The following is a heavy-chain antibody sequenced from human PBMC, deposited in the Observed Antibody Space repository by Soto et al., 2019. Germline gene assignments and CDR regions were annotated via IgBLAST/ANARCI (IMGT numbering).Heavy chain of an antibody. Sequence: GGSLRLSCAVSGFIFKNYDLNWVRQAPGKGLEWVASITRDGYNKYYADSVKGRFTISRDNSKNTLSLQMTALRVEDSSVYYCTKSSGGSSSVGMDYWGPGTLVTVSS. V-gene: IGHV3-30*02. CDR2: ITRDGYNK. CDR3: TKSSGGSSSVGMDY. J-gene: IGHJ4*02. D-gene: IGHD2-15*01. CDR1: GFIFKNYD.